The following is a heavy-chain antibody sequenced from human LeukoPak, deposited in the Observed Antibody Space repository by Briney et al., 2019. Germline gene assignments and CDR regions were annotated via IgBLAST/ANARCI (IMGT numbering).Heavy chain of an antibody. CDR2: IYNSVST. V-gene: IGHV4-59*01. J-gene: IGHJ4*02. Sequence: LETLSLTCTVSGGSISSYYWSWIRQPPGKGLEWIGYIYNSVSTNYNPSLKGRVTISLDTSKNQFSLKLTSVTAADTAVYYCARKTPMAEAYYFDYWGQGTLVTVSS. CDR1: GGSISSYY. D-gene: IGHD5-18*01. CDR3: ARKTPMAEAYYFDY.